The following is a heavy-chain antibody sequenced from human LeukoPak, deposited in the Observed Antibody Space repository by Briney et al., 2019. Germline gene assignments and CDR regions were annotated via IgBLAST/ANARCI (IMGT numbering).Heavy chain of an antibody. CDR1: GGSISNYY. J-gene: IGHJ4*02. CDR2: VYSSGST. Sequence: SETLSLTCTVSGGSISNYYWSWIRQPPGRGLEWIGYVYSSGSTNYNPSLKSRVTISVDTSKNQLSLKLSSVTAADTAVYYCARGPTRYYFDYWGQGTLVTVSS. CDR3: ARGPTRYYFDY. V-gene: IGHV4-59*01.